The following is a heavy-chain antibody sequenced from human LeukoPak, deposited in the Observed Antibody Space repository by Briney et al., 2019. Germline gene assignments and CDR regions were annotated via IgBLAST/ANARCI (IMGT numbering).Heavy chain of an antibody. J-gene: IGHJ3*02. D-gene: IGHD2-2*03. CDR1: GFTFSNYW. CDR3: ARDGYCSTTSCYPDI. V-gene: IGHV3-74*01. Sequence: QTGGSLRLSCAASGFTFSNYWMHWVRQAPGKGLVWVSRINRDGSTTSYADSVKGRFTISRDNAKNTLYLQMNSLRAEDTAVYYCARDGYCSTTSCYPDIWGQGTMLTVSS. CDR2: INRDGSTT.